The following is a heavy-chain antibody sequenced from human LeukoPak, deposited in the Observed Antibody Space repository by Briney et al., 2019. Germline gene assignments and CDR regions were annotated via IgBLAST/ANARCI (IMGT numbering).Heavy chain of an antibody. CDR3: AKDHDSTGLYHDRDY. CDR2: MCGNGGIA. Sequence: GGSLRLSCTASGFTFRDFAMSWVRQAPGKGLEWVSSMCGNGGIAYYTNSVKGLFSISRDNSKNTLYRQMNSLRADETDIYYCAKDHDSTGLYHDRDYWGQGTQVTISS. V-gene: IGHV3-23*01. CDR1: GFTFRDFA. J-gene: IGHJ4*02. D-gene: IGHD3-22*01.